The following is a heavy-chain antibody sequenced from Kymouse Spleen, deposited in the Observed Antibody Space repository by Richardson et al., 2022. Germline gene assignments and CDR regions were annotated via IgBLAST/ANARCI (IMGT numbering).Heavy chain of an antibody. CDR2: ISSSGSTI. V-gene: IGHV3-11*01. J-gene: IGHJ4*02. CDR3: ASGITGTNVLRYFDWLPYFDY. CDR1: GFTFSDYY. D-gene: IGHD3-9*01. Sequence: QVQLVESGGGLVKPGGSLRLSCAASGFTFSDYYMSWIRQAPGKGLEWVSYISSSGSTIYYADSVKGRFTISRDNAKNSLYLQMNSLRAEDTAVYYCASGITGTNVLRYFDWLPYFDYWGQGTLVTVSS.